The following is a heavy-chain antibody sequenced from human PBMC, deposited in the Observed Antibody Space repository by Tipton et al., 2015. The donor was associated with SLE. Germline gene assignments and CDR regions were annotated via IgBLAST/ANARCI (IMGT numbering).Heavy chain of an antibody. CDR3: ARVAPTEVFDY. D-gene: IGHD1-1*01. J-gene: IGHJ4*02. V-gene: IGHV4-34*12. Sequence: TLSLTCAVSGESFNGYFWTWIRQPPGKGLEWIAEIIHSGVINYNPSLRSRVTISVDMSKNQVSLKLSSVTAADTAVYYCARVAPTEVFDYWGQGTLVTVSS. CDR1: GESFNGYF. CDR2: IIHSGVI.